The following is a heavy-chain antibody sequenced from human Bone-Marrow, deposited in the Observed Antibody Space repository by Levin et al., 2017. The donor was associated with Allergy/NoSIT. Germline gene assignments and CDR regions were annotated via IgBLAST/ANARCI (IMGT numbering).Heavy chain of an antibody. CDR1: GGSISSNNW. CDR2: IYHSGST. CDR3: AREGTPQSWDY. V-gene: IGHV4-4*02. D-gene: IGHD1-14*01. Sequence: SETLSLTCAVSGGSISSNNWWSWVRQPPGKGLEWIGEIYHSGSTNYNPSLKSRVTISVDKPKTQFSLKLTSVTAADTAVYYCAREGTPQSWDYWGQGSLVRVSS. J-gene: IGHJ4*02.